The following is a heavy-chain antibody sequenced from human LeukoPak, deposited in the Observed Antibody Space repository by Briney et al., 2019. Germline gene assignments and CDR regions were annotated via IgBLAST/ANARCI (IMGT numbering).Heavy chain of an antibody. V-gene: IGHV4-4*09. CDR3: ARGGEGATPYYYYMDV. CDR1: GGSISSYY. Sequence: PSETLSLTCTVSGGSISSYYWSWIRQPPGKGLEGIGYIYTSGSTNYNPSLKSRVTISVDTSKNQFSLKLSSVTAADTAVYYCARGGEGATPYYYYMDVWGKGTTVTVSS. D-gene: IGHD1-26*01. CDR2: IYTSGST. J-gene: IGHJ6*03.